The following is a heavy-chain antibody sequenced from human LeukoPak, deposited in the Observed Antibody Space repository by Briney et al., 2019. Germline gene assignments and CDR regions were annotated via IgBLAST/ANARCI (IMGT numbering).Heavy chain of an antibody. D-gene: IGHD6-13*01. Sequence: PSETLSLTCTVSGASISSGAYYWSWIRQHPGKGLEWIGYIFYNGDTNTNYNPSLKSRVTISVDTSKNQFSLKLSSVTAADTAVYYCATTCIAAVGSQRTTPFDYWGQGTLVTVSS. V-gene: IGHV4-30-4*08. J-gene: IGHJ4*02. CDR1: GASISSGAYY. CDR2: IFYNGDTNT. CDR3: ATTCIAAVGSQRTTPFDY.